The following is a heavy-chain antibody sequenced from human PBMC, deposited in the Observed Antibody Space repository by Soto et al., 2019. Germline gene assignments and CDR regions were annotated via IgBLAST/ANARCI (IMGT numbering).Heavy chain of an antibody. J-gene: IGHJ4*02. D-gene: IGHD2-2*02. CDR1: GFTFSNYA. V-gene: IGHV3-23*01. Sequence: EVQLLESGGGLIQPGGSLRLSCAVSGFTFSNYAMSWVRQAPGKGLEWVSTISVGGSAFYADSVKGRFTISRDNSKNTLFLHMNSLRAEDTALYHCAKRAPDTYYFDYWGQGTLVTVS. CDR2: ISVGGSA. CDR3: AKRAPDTYYFDY.